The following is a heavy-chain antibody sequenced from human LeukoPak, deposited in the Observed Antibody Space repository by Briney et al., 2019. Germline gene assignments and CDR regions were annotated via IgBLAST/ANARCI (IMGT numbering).Heavy chain of an antibody. Sequence: SETLSLTCAVSGGSISSSNWWSWVRQPPGKGLEWIGEIYHSGSTNYNPSLKSRVTISVDKSKNQFSLKLSSVTAADTAVYYCARVRAVTTANHLDYWGQGTLVTVSS. CDR2: IYHSGST. V-gene: IGHV4-4*02. CDR1: GGSISSSNW. J-gene: IGHJ4*02. CDR3: ARVRAVTTANHLDY. D-gene: IGHD4-17*01.